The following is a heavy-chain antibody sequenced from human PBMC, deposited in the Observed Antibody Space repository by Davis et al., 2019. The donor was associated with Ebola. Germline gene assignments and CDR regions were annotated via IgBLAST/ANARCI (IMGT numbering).Heavy chain of an antibody. CDR1: GYTLTELS. CDR3: SVGGQDGGFDY. J-gene: IGHJ4*02. CDR2: FDPKYGEP. Sequence: ASVKVSCKVSGYTLTELSVHWVRQAPGKGLEWMGCFDPKYGEPIYAEKFQVRLTLTEDTSSDTAYMELRSLRSEDTAVYYCSVGGQDGGFDYWGQGTLVTVSS. V-gene: IGHV1-24*01. D-gene: IGHD3-16*01.